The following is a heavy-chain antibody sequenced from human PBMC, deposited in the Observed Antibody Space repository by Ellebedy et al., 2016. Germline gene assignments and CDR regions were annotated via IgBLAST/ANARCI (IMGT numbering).Heavy chain of an antibody. J-gene: IGHJ6*03. CDR2: INPNSGGT. CDR3: ARGTQNYYYYMDV. Sequence: ASVKVSXXASGYTFTGYYMHWVRQAPGQGLEWMGWINPNSGGTNYAQKFQGRVTMTRDTSISTAYMELSRLRSDDTAVYYCARGTQNYYYYMDVWGKGTTVTVSS. CDR1: GYTFTGYY. V-gene: IGHV1-2*02. D-gene: IGHD1-14*01.